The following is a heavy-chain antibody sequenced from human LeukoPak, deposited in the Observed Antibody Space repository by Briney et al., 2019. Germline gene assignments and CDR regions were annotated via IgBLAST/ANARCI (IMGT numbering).Heavy chain of an antibody. CDR1: GGSFSGYY. CDR2: INHSGST. Sequence: SETLSLTCAVYGGSFSGYYWSWIRQPPGKGLEWIGEINHSGSTNYNPSLKSRVTISVDTSKNQFSLKLTSETAADTAVYYCARDLRTGWTTALSNWGQGTLVTVSS. D-gene: IGHD4-17*01. V-gene: IGHV4-34*01. CDR3: ARDLRTGWTTALSN. J-gene: IGHJ4*02.